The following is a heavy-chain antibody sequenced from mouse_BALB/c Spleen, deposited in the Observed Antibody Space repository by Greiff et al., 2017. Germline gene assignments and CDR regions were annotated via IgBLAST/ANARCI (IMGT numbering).Heavy chain of an antibody. J-gene: IGHJ4*01. V-gene: IGHV2-9*02. Sequence: VQLVESGPGLVAPSQSLSITCTVSGFSLTSYGVHWVRQPPGKGLEWLGVIWAGGSTNYNSALMSRLSISKDNSKSQVFLKMNSLQTDDTAMYYCARGGGNYEDYYAMDYWGQGTSVTVSS. CDR2: IWAGGST. D-gene: IGHD2-1*01. CDR3: ARGGGNYEDYYAMDY. CDR1: GFSLTSYG.